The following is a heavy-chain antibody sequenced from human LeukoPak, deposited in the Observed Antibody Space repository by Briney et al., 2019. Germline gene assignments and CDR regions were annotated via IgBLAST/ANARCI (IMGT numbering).Heavy chain of an antibody. CDR3: ARGLGQYYDTSDNWFDP. Sequence: GGSLRLSCAASGFTSSSYEMNWVRQAPGKGLVWVSRINSDGINTSYADSVKGRFTISRDNAKNTLNLQMNSLRAEDTAVYYCARGLGQYYDTSDNWFDPWGQGTLVTVSS. D-gene: IGHD3-22*01. J-gene: IGHJ5*02. CDR2: INSDGINT. V-gene: IGHV3-74*01. CDR1: GFTSSSYE.